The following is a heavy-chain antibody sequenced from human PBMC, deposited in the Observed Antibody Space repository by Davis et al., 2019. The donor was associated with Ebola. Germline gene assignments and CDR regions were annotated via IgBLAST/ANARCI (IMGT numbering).Heavy chain of an antibody. V-gene: IGHV1-3*01. D-gene: IGHD1-26*01. CDR3: ARGGSYYSFFDY. CDR1: GYTFSSYA. J-gene: IGHJ4*02. Sequence: ASVKVSCKASGYTFSSYAIHWVRQAPGQRLEWMGWINAGNGKTEYSQKFQGRVTITRDTSATTAYMELSSLRSEDTAVFYCARGGSYYSFFDYWGQGTLVTVSS. CDR2: INAGNGKT.